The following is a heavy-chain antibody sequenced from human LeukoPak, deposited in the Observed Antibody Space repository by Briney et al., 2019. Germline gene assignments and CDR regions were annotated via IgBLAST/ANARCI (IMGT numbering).Heavy chain of an antibody. D-gene: IGHD1-26*01. J-gene: IGHJ3*02. CDR3: AKSTVIRELRDAFDI. V-gene: IGHV4-39*07. Sequence: PSETLSLTCTVSGGSISSSSYYWGWIRQPPGKGLEWIGSIYYSGSTYYNPSLKSRVTISVDTSKNQFSLKLSSVTAADTAVYYCAKSTVIRELRDAFDIWGQGTMVTVSS. CDR1: GGSISSSSYY. CDR2: IYYSGST.